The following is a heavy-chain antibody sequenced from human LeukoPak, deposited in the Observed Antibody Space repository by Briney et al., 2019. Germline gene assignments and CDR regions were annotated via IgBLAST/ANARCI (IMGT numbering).Heavy chain of an antibody. CDR2: SRNKANSYST. CDR1: GFTFSDYY. CDR3: ARVASSGRPDY. V-gene: IGHV3-72*01. Sequence: GGSLRLSCAASGFTFSDYYMDWVRQAPGKGLEWVGRSRNKANSYSTEYAASVKGRFTISRDDSKNSVFLQMNSLKTEDTAVYYCARVASSGRPDYWGQGTLVTVSS. D-gene: IGHD6-19*01. J-gene: IGHJ4*02.